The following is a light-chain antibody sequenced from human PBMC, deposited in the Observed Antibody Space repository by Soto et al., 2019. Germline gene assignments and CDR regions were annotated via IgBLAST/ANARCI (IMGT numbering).Light chain of an antibody. CDR1: QSVSGNY. CDR2: GLS. CDR3: QQYGSSPPYT. Sequence: EIVLTQSPGTLSLSPGERATLSCRASQSVSGNYLAWYQQKPGQSPRLLIDGLSDRATRIPDRFSGSGHGTDSTLTITRVEPEDFEVYYCQQYGSSPPYTFGQGTKLEIK. V-gene: IGKV3-20*01. J-gene: IGKJ2*01.